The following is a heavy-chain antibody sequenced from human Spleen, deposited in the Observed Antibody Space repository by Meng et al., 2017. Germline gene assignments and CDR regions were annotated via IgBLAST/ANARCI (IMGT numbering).Heavy chain of an antibody. CDR3: ARDADWVIFDH. CDR2: INTDASIT. J-gene: IGHJ4*02. V-gene: IGHV3-74*03. D-gene: IGHD3-9*01. CDR1: GFTFSSYN. Sequence: GESLKISCAASGFTFSSYNMHWVRQTPGEGLVWVSRINTDASITTYADSVKGRFTISRDDAKKTVYLQMNSLRAEDTAVYYCARDADWVIFDHWGQGALVTVSS.